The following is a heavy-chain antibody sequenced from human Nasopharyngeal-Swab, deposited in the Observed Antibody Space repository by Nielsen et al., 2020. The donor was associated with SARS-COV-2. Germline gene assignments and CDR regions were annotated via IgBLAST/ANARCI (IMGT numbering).Heavy chain of an antibody. CDR3: ARVAIIPILRFFDRPYYYYYYMDV. D-gene: IGHD3-9*01. CDR2: IYYSGST. Sequence: SETLSLTCTVSGGSISSSSYYWGWIRQPPGKGLEWIGSIYYSGSTYYNPSLKSRVTISVDTSKNQFSLKLSSVTAADTAVYYCARVAIIPILRFFDRPYYYYYYMDVWGKGTTVTVSS. J-gene: IGHJ6*03. V-gene: IGHV4-39*07. CDR1: GGSISSSSYY.